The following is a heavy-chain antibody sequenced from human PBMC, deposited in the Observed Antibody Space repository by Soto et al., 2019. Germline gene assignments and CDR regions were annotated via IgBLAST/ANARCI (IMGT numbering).Heavy chain of an antibody. Sequence: EVQLLESGGGLVQPGGSLRLSCAASGFTFSNYAMSWVRQAPGKGLEWVASITGSDVTTYYADSVKGRVTISRDNSRNSRYLQMKSLRAEDPAVYYFPKAPHTGERGYFPVTGGAAEYFQDWGQGALVAVSS. V-gene: IGHV3-23*01. CDR3: PKAPHTGERGYFPVTGGAAEYFQD. CDR1: GFTFSNYA. CDR2: ITGSDVTT. D-gene: IGHD3-9*01. J-gene: IGHJ1*01.